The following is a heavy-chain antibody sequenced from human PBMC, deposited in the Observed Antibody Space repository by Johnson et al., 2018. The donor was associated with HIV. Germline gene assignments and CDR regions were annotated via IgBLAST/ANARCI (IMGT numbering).Heavy chain of an antibody. J-gene: IGHJ3*02. V-gene: IGHV3-64*01. Sequence: VQLVESGGGLVQPGGSLRLSCAASGFTFSSYAMHWVRQAPGKGLASVSALRSNGGSTYYANSVKGRFTISRDNAKNSLYLQMNSLRAEDTAVYYCARDSPWELTAFDIWGQGTMVTVSS. D-gene: IGHD1-26*01. CDR3: ARDSPWELTAFDI. CDR1: GFTFSSYA. CDR2: LRSNGGST.